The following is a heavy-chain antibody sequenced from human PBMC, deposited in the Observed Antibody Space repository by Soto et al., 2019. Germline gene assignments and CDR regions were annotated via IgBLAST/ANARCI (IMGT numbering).Heavy chain of an antibody. J-gene: IGHJ6*02. CDR1: GYTFTSYY. D-gene: IGHD6-19*01. CDR3: ARLEGGAVASGINYGMDV. CDR2: INPSGGST. V-gene: IGHV1-46*01. Sequence: ASVKVSCKASGYTFTSYYMHWVRQAPGQGLERMGIINPSGGSTSYAQKFQGRVTMTRDTSTSTVYMELSSLRSEDTAVYYCARLEGGAVASGINYGMDVWGQGTTVTVSS.